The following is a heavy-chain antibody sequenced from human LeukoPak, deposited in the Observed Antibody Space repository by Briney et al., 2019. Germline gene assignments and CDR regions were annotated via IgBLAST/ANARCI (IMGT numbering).Heavy chain of an antibody. J-gene: IGHJ4*02. D-gene: IGHD3-10*01. CDR3: ARIEGSAATLDD. Sequence: ASVKVSCKASGYTFSAYYVHWVRQAPGQVLEWMGWISPYNGVTRYAQKSQGRVTLTTDTSISTAYLELTGLKFDDTAIYYCARIEGSAATLDDWGQGTLVTVSS. V-gene: IGHV1-2*02. CDR2: ISPYNGVT. CDR1: GYTFSAYY.